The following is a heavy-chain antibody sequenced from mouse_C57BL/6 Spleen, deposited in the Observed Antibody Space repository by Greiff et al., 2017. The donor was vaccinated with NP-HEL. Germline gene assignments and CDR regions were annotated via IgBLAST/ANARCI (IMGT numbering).Heavy chain of an antibody. CDR2: IDPENGDT. J-gene: IGHJ2*01. Sequence: VQLQQSGAELVRPGASVKLSCTASGFNIKDDYMHWVKQRPEQGLEWIGWIDPENGDTEYASKFQGKATITADTSSNTAYLQLSSLTSEDTAVYYCTTSLITTVVAHWGQGTTLTVSS. CDR1: GFNIKDDY. V-gene: IGHV14-4*01. CDR3: TTSLITTVVAH. D-gene: IGHD1-1*01.